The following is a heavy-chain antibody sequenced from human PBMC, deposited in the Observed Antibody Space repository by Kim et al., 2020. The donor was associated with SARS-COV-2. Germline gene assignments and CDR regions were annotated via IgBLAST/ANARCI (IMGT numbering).Heavy chain of an antibody. V-gene: IGHV3-30*03. CDR1: GFTFSSYG. CDR2: ISYDGSNK. Sequence: GGSLRLSCAASGFTFSSYGMHWVRQAPGKGLEWVAVISYDGSNKYYADSVKGRFTISRDNSKNTLYLQMNSLRAEDTAVYYCARERTGIVVVTATFDYWGEGTRVTVS. J-gene: IGHJ4*02. D-gene: IGHD2-21*02. CDR3: ARERTGIVVVTATFDY.